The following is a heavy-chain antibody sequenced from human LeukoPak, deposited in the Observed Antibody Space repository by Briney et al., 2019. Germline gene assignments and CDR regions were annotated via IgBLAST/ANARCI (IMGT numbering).Heavy chain of an antibody. CDR3: ARVLKEWEPGGY. V-gene: IGHV1-18*01. D-gene: IGHD1-26*01. Sequence: ASVKVSCKASGGTFSSYAISWVRQAPGQGLEWMGWISAYNGNTNYAQKLQGRVTMTTDTSTSTAYMELRSLRSDDTAVYYCARVLKEWEPGGYWGQGTLVTVSS. J-gene: IGHJ4*02. CDR2: ISAYNGNT. CDR1: GGTFSSYA.